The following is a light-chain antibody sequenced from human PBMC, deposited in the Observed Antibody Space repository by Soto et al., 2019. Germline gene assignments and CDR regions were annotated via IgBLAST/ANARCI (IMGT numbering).Light chain of an antibody. CDR3: YSFTGMSTSLFV. CDR1: SRDIGTSNL. J-gene: IGLJ1*01. Sequence: QSALTQPASVSGSPGQSITISCTGTSRDIGTSNLVSWYQQYPGKAPKLMIYEVTKRPSGISYRFSGSKSGNTASLTSSGLQPEDEADYYCYSFTGMSTSLFVFGTGTKVTVL. V-gene: IGLV2-23*02. CDR2: EVT.